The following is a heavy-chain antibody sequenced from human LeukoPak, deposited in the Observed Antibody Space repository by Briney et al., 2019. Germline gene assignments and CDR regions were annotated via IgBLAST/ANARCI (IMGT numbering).Heavy chain of an antibody. CDR3: AKDFRIGYSAHFDY. Sequence: GGSLRLACVGSGFTFRSHAMSWVRQAPEKGLEFVSGIYENGGTTYYADSVKGRFSISRDNSKNTLYLQMDSLRGEDTAVYYCAKDFRIGYSAHFDYWGQGALVTVSS. CDR1: GFTFRSHA. D-gene: IGHD2-21*01. CDR2: IYENGGTT. V-gene: IGHV3-23*01. J-gene: IGHJ4*02.